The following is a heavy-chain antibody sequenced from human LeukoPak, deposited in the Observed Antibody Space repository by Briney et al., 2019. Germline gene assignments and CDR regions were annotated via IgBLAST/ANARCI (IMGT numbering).Heavy chain of an antibody. CDR2: IKSNRDGGTI. D-gene: IGHD2-8*02. V-gene: IGHV3-15*01. Sequence: AGSLRLSCAASGFTVSSNYMSWVRQAPGKGLEWVGRIKSNRDGGTIDYAAPVKDRLTISRDDSENTVYLHMHDLKTEDTAVYFCTTDRKWCTYSWGQGTLVTVSS. J-gene: IGHJ4*02. CDR1: GFTVSSNY. CDR3: TTDRKWCTYS.